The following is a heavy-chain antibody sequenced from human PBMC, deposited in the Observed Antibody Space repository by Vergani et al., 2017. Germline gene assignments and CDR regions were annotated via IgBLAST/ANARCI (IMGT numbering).Heavy chain of an antibody. CDR1: GASVNSYY. D-gene: IGHD3-10*01. J-gene: IGHJ4*02. Sequence: QVQLQESGPGLAKPSETLSLTCTVSGASVNSYYWSWIRQPPGKGLEWMGYVSFRGDTLYDPSVKGRMTISLNTSSNQFSLYLTSVTAADTAVYYCARSRIYYGAGSPDYWGQGTLVTVSS. V-gene: IGHV4-59*02. CDR2: VSFRGDT. CDR3: ARSRIYYGAGSPDY.